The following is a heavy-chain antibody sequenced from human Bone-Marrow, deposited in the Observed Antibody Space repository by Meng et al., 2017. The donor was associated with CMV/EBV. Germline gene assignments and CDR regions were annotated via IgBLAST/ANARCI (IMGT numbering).Heavy chain of an antibody. J-gene: IGHJ6*02. V-gene: IGHV3-74*01. D-gene: IGHD6-6*01. CDR2: INSDGSST. CDR3: ARVREQLVRGVDYYGMDV. CDR1: GFTFSSYW. Sequence: GGPLRLSCAASGFTFSSYWMHWVRQAPGKGLVWVSRINSDGSSTSYADSVKGRFTISRDNAKNTLYLQMNSLRAEDTAVYYCARVREQLVRGVDYYGMDVWGQGTTVTVSS.